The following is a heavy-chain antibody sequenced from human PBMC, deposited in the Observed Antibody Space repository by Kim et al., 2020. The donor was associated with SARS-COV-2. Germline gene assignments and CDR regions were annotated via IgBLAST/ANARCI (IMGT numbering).Heavy chain of an antibody. Sequence: SVKVSCKASGGTFSSYAISWVRQAPGQGLEWMGGIIPIFGTANYAQKFQGRVTITADESTSTAYMELSSLRSEDTAVYYCARVSGYYDSSGYPQEGFDYWGQGTLVTVSS. V-gene: IGHV1-69*13. CDR2: IIPIFGTA. D-gene: IGHD3-22*01. CDR1: GGTFSSYA. J-gene: IGHJ4*02. CDR3: ARVSGYYDSSGYPQEGFDY.